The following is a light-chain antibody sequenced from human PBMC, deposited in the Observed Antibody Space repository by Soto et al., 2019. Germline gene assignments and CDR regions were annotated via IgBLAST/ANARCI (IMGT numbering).Light chain of an antibody. V-gene: IGLV1-40*01. J-gene: IGLJ3*02. Sequence: QSVLTQPPSVSGAPGQRVTISCTGSSSNIGAHYDVHWYQQLPGTAPKLLIYGITNRPSGVPDRFSGSKSGTSASLAITGLQAEDEADYYCQSYDSSLSGSVVFGGGTKATVL. CDR2: GIT. CDR3: QSYDSSLSGSVV. CDR1: SSNIGAHYD.